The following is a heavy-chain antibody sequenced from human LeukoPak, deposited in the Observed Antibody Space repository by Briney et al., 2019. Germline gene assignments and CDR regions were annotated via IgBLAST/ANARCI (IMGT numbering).Heavy chain of an antibody. CDR1: GGTFSSYA. CDR3: ATNLAYCGGDCYRPIDY. D-gene: IGHD2-21*01. CDR2: VIPIFGTA. J-gene: IGHJ4*02. Sequence: SVKVSCKASGGTFSSYAISWVRQAPGQGLEWMGGVIPIFGTANYAQKFQGRVTITADESTSTAYMELSSLRSEDTAVYYCATNLAYCGGDCYRPIDYWGQGTLVTVSS. V-gene: IGHV1-69*13.